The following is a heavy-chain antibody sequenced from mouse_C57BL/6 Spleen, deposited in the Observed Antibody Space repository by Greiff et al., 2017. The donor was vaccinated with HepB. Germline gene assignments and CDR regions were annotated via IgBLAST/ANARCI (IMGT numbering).Heavy chain of an antibody. Sequence: VQLQESGAELARPGASVKLSCKASGYTFTSYGISWVKQRTGQGLEWIGEIYPRSGNTYYNEKFKGKATLTADKSSSTAYMELRSLTSEDSAVYFGARGPTVVATDWYFDVWGTGTTVTVSS. J-gene: IGHJ1*03. CDR1: GYTFTSYG. CDR3: ARGPTVVATDWYFDV. CDR2: IYPRSGNT. D-gene: IGHD1-1*01. V-gene: IGHV1-81*01.